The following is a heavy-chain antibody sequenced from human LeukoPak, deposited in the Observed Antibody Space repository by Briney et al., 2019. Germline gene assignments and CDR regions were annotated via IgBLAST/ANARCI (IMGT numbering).Heavy chain of an antibody. CDR3: ARQGGTRYYYYGMDV. J-gene: IGHJ6*02. Sequence: SETLSLTCTVSGGSISSDYWSWIRQPPGKGLEWIGHIYYSGSTNYNPSLKSRVTISVDTSKNQFSLKLTSVTAADTAVYYCARQGGTRYYYYGMDVWGQGTTVTVSS. D-gene: IGHD1-26*01. CDR2: IYYSGST. CDR1: GGSISSDY. V-gene: IGHV4-59*08.